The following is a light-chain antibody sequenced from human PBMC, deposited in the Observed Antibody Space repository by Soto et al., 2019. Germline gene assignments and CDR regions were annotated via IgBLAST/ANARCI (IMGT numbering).Light chain of an antibody. CDR2: EVS. V-gene: IGLV2-8*01. J-gene: IGLJ2*01. CDR1: SSDVGGYNS. Sequence: QSALTQPPSASGSPGQSVTISCTGTSSDVGGYNSVSWYQQHPGRAPKLMIYEVSKRPSGVPDRFSGSKSGNTASLTVSGLQAEDEDDYYCSSYAGSNSFVFGGGTKLTVL. CDR3: SSYAGSNSFV.